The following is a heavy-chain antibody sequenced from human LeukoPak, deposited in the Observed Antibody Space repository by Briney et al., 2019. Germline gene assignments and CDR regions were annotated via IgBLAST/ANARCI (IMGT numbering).Heavy chain of an antibody. CDR2: ISAYNGNT. J-gene: IGHJ4*02. CDR1: GYTFTSYG. CDR3: ARFGATTLSAAGTEDY. V-gene: IGHV1-18*01. D-gene: IGHD6-13*01. Sequence: ASVKVSCKASGYTFTSYGISWVRQAPGQGLEWMGWISAYNGNTNYAQKLQGRVTMTTDTSTSTAYMELRSLRSDDTAVYYCARFGATTLSAAGTEDYWGQGTLVTVSS.